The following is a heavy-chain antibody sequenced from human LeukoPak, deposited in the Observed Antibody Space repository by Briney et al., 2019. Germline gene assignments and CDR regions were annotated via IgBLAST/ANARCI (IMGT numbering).Heavy chain of an antibody. J-gene: IGHJ3*02. D-gene: IGHD3-22*01. V-gene: IGHV3-49*03. CDR1: GFTFGDYA. Sequence: PGRSLRLSCTASGFTFGDYAMSWFRQAPGKGLEWVGLIRSRAYGGTTEYAASVKGIFSISREDSKSTAYLQMSSLKTEDTALYYCSRESGGRLDYYDSGRYVTAFDIWGQGTMVTVSS. CDR2: IRSRAYGGTT. CDR3: SRESGGRLDYYDSGRYVTAFDI.